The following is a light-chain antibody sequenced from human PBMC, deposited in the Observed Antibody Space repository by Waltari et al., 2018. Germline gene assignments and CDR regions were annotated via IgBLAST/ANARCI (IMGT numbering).Light chain of an antibody. J-gene: IGKJ4*01. Sequence: EIVLTQSPGTLSLSPGERASLSCRASQIISTSYLAWYQQKPGQAPRLLIYDASRRAIGIPDRFSGSGSGTDFTLTISRLEPEDFAVYYCQKYGSTPRPFGGGTKVEIK. V-gene: IGKV3-20*01. CDR2: DAS. CDR3: QKYGSTPRP. CDR1: QIISTSY.